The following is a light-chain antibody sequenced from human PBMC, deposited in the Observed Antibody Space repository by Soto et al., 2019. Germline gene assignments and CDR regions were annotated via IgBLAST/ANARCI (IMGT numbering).Light chain of an antibody. V-gene: IGLV2-14*01. Sequence: QSVLTQPASVSGSPGQSITISCTGTSSDVGGYNYVSWYQQHPGKAPKLMIYEVSNRPSGVSNRFSGSKSGNTASLTISGLQAEDEADYYCSSYTSSSTAVFGNGTKVNVL. CDR2: EVS. J-gene: IGLJ1*01. CDR1: SSDVGGYNY. CDR3: SSYTSSSTAV.